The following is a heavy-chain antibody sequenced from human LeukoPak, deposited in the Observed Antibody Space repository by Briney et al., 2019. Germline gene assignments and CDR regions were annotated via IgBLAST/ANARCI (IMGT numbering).Heavy chain of an antibody. Sequence: PGGSLRLSCAASGFTFSSYAMRWVRQAPGKGLEWVSAISGSGGSTYYADSVKGRFTISRDNSKNTLYLQMNSLRAEDTAVYYCAKHDRYSSSWYYFDYWGQGTLVTVSS. D-gene: IGHD6-13*01. J-gene: IGHJ4*02. CDR3: AKHDRYSSSWYYFDY. CDR2: ISGSGGST. CDR1: GFTFSSYA. V-gene: IGHV3-23*01.